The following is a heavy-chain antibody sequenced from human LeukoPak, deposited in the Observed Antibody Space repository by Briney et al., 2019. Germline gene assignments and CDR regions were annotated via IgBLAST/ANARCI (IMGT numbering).Heavy chain of an antibody. CDR1: GGSISNY. J-gene: IGHJ3*02. Sequence: KPSETLSLTCTVSGGSISNYWTWIRQPPGKGLEWIGYIYYNGNTNYNPSPKSRVTISVDTSKNQFSLKLTSVTAADTAVFYCARLTAAPGVWAFDIWGQGTRVIVSS. CDR2: IYYNGNT. V-gene: IGHV4-59*08. CDR3: ARLTAAPGVWAFDI. D-gene: IGHD6-13*01.